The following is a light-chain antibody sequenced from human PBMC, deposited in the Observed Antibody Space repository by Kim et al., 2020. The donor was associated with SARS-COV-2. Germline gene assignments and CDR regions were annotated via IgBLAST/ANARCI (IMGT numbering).Light chain of an antibody. CDR1: SPNIGSNY. Sequence: GQRVTMSCSGSSPNIGSNYVYWYQQLPGTAPNLLIYRNNQRPSGVPDRFSGSKSGTSASLAISGLRSEDEADYYCAAWDDSLSGVVFGGGTKVTVL. CDR3: AAWDDSLSGVV. J-gene: IGLJ2*01. V-gene: IGLV1-47*01. CDR2: RNN.